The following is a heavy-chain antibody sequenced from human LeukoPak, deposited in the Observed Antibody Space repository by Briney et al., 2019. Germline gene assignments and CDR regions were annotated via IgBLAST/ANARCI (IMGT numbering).Heavy chain of an antibody. V-gene: IGHV4-38-2*02. J-gene: IGHJ3*02. CDR1: GYSISSGYY. CDR2: IYYSGST. D-gene: IGHD3-22*01. CDR3: ARASGYYGRLNAFDI. Sequence: SETLSLTCTVSGYSISSGYYWGWIRQPPGKGLEWIGYIYYSGSTYYNPSLKSRVTISVDTSKNQFSLKLSSVTAADTAVYYCARASGYYGRLNAFDIWGQGTMVTVSS.